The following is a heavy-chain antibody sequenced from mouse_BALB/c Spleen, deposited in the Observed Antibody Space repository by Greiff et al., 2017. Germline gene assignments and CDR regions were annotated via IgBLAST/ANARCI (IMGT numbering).Heavy chain of an antibody. CDR2: INPGSGGT. Sequence: VQLQQSGAELVRPGTSVKVSCKASGYAFTNYLIEWVKQRPGQGLEWIGVINPGSGGTNYNEKFKGKATLTADKSSSTAYMQLSSLTSDDSAVYFCARSRGTVVATNYFDYWGQGTTLTVSS. CDR1: GYAFTNYL. J-gene: IGHJ2*01. CDR3: ARSRGTVVATNYFDY. D-gene: IGHD1-1*01. V-gene: IGHV1-54*01.